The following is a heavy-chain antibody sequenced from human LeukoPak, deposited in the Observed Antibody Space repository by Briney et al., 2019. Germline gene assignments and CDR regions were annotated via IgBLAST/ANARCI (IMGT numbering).Heavy chain of an antibody. D-gene: IGHD5-24*01. Sequence: GGSLRLSCAASGFTFSSYAMSWVRQAPGKGLEWVSAVSGSGGSTYYADSVKGRFTISRDNSKNTLYLQMNSLRAEDTAVYYCAKVQKRWLQLSDLDYWGQGTLVTVSS. J-gene: IGHJ4*02. CDR3: AKVQKRWLQLSDLDY. CDR1: GFTFSSYA. CDR2: VSGSGGST. V-gene: IGHV3-23*01.